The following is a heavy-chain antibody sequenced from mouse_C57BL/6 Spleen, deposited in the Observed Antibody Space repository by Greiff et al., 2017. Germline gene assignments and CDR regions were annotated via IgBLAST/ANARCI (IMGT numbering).Heavy chain of an antibody. D-gene: IGHD2-2*01. CDR2: ISDGGSYT. J-gene: IGHJ4*01. CDR1: GFTFSSYA. V-gene: IGHV5-4*01. CDR3: ARELGYIYAMDY. Sequence: DVMLVESGGGLVKPGGSLKLSCAASGFTFSSYAMSWVRQTPEKRLEWVATISDGGSYTYYPDNVKGRFTISRDNAKNNLYLQMSHLKSEDTAMYYCARELGYIYAMDYWGQGTSVTVSS.